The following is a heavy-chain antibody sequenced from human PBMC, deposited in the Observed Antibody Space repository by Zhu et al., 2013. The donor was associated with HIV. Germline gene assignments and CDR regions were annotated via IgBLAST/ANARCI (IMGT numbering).Heavy chain of an antibody. V-gene: IGHV4-30-4*01. CDR3: ARVSRVVRGVIDY. CDR2: IYYSGST. Sequence: QVQLQESGPGLVKPSQTLSLTCTVSGGSISSGDYYWSWIRQPPGKGLEWIGYIYYSGSTYYNPSLKSRVTISVDTSKNQFSLKVSSVTAADTAVYYCARVSRVVRGVIDYWGQGTLVTVSS. CDR1: GGSISSGDYY. D-gene: IGHD3-10*01. J-gene: IGHJ4*02.